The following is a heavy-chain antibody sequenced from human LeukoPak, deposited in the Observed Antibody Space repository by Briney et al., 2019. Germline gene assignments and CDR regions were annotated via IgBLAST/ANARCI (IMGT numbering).Heavy chain of an antibody. CDR2: VNHSGGT. Sequence: SETLSLTCAVYGGSFSGYYWSWIRQPPGKGLEWIGEVNHSGGTNYNPSLKSRVTISVDTSKNQFSLKLSSVTAADTAVYYCARGGTTAPYYYYGMDVWGQGTTVTVSS. CDR3: ARGGTTAPYYYYGMDV. D-gene: IGHD4-17*01. CDR1: GGSFSGYY. J-gene: IGHJ6*02. V-gene: IGHV4-34*01.